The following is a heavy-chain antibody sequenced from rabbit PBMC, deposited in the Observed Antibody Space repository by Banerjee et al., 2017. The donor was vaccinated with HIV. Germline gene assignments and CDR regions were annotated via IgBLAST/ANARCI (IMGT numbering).Heavy chain of an antibody. CDR2: IYAGSGST. Sequence: QEQLKETGGGLVQPGGSLTLSCKASGIDFSSYGISWVRQAPGKGLEWIGCIYAGSGSTWYASWAKGRFTISKTSSTTVTLQMTSLTAADTATYFCARSTSGYDIGDLWGQGTLVTVS. V-gene: IGHV1S45*01. CDR1: GIDFSSYG. CDR3: ARSTSGYDIGDL. D-gene: IGHD1-1*01. J-gene: IGHJ4*01.